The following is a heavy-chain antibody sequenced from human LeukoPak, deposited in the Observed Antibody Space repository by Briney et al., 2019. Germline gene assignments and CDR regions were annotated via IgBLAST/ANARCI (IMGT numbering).Heavy chain of an antibody. J-gene: IGHJ5*02. CDR2: INPNGGGT. D-gene: IGHD1-14*01. CDR1: GYTFTGYY. CDR3: ARDLSRDNLSFDP. Sequence: ASVKVSCKASGYTFTGYYMHCGRQAPGQRLEWRGWINPNGGGTNYAQKFQGRVTMTRDTSISTAYMELSRLRSDDTAVYYCARDLSRDNLSFDPWGQGTLVTVSS. V-gene: IGHV1-2*02.